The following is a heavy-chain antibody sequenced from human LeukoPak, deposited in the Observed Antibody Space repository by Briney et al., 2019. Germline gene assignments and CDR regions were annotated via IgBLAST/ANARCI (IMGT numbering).Heavy chain of an antibody. CDR2: INPNSGGT. V-gene: IGHV1-2*02. Sequence: ASVKVSCKASGYTFIGYYMHWVRQAPGQGLEWMGWINPNSGGTNYAQKFQGRVTMTRDTSISTAYMELSRLRSDDTAVYYCARDPSFSPYYYDSSEEWGQGTLVTVSS. J-gene: IGHJ4*02. D-gene: IGHD3-22*01. CDR1: GYTFIGYY. CDR3: ARDPSFSPYYYDSSEE.